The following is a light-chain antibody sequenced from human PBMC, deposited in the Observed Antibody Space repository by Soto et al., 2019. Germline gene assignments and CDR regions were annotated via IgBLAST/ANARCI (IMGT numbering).Light chain of an antibody. J-gene: IGKJ4*01. Sequence: EIVLTQSPGTLSLSPGERATLSCRASQSVSSSYLAWYQQKPGQAPRLLIYVASSRATGMPDRFSGSRSGTDFTLTISRLEPEDFVVYYCQQYGSSPLTFGGGTKVEIK. CDR3: QQYGSSPLT. CDR1: QSVSSSY. CDR2: VAS. V-gene: IGKV3-20*01.